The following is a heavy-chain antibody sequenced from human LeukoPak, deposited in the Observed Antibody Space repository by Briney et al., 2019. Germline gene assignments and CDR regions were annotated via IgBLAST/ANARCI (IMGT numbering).Heavy chain of an antibody. CDR1: GVSISSYY. V-gene: IGHV4-59*01. J-gene: IGHJ4*02. Sequence: SETLSLTCTVSGVSISSYYWSWIRQPPGKGLEWIGYIYYSGSTNYNPSLKSRVTISVDTSKNQFSLKLSSVTAADTAVYYCARDVSSYFDYWGQGTLVTVSS. D-gene: IGHD2-2*01. CDR2: IYYSGST. CDR3: ARDVSSYFDY.